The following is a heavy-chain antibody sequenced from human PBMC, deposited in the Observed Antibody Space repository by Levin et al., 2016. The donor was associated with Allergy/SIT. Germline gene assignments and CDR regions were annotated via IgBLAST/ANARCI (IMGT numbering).Heavy chain of an antibody. J-gene: IGHJ4*02. D-gene: IGHD5-24*01. V-gene: IGHV3-11*01. CDR2: ISNSGFSK. CDR1: GFIFNDYY. Sequence: GESLKISCAASGFIFNDYYMSWIRQTPGKGLEWISYISNSGFSKFYADSVEGRFTTSRDDSKNSLYLQMNSLRVEDTAMYYCAREPQGGWRQSHYFDYWGQGTLVTVSS. CDR3: AREPQGGWRQSHYFDY.